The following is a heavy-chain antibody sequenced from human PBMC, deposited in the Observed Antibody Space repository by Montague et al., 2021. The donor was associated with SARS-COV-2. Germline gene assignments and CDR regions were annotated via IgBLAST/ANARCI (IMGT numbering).Heavy chain of an antibody. V-gene: IGHV2-70*11. J-gene: IGHJ4*02. Sequence: PALVKPTQTLTLTCTFSGFSLSTSGMCVSWIRQPPGKALEWLARIDWDDDKYYSTSLKTRLTIPKDTSKNQVVLTMTNMDPVDTATYYCARTYYGGRPFDYWGQGTLVTVSS. CDR2: IDWDDDK. CDR1: GFSLSTSGMC. D-gene: IGHD4-23*01. CDR3: ARTYYGGRPFDY.